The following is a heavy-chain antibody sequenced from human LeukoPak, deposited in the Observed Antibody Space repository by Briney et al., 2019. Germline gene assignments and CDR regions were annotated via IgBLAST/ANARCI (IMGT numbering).Heavy chain of an antibody. CDR1: GFTVSSYA. J-gene: IGHJ4*02. CDR3: ASFHYYGSGAYYLSY. Sequence: GGSLRLACAASGFTVSSYAMTWVRQAPGKGLEWVAEIGDRGATTYYADSVKGRFTISRDNSKNTLYLQMSSLRAEDTAVYFCASFHYYGSGAYYLSYWGQGTLVTVSS. V-gene: IGHV3-23*01. D-gene: IGHD3-10*01. CDR2: IGDRGATT.